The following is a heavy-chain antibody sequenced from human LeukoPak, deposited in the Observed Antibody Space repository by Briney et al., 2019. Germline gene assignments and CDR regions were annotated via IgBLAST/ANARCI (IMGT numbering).Heavy chain of an antibody. D-gene: IGHD6-6*01. CDR2: INPNSGGT. J-gene: IGHJ3*02. V-gene: IGHV1-2*02. CDR3: ARDGRAARRWAFDI. Sequence: ASVKVSCKASGYTFTSYYMHWVRQAPGQGLEWMGWINPNSGGTNYAQKFQGRVTMTRDTSISTAYMELSRLRSDDTAVYYCARDGRAARRWAFDIWGQGTMVTVSS. CDR1: GYTFTSYY.